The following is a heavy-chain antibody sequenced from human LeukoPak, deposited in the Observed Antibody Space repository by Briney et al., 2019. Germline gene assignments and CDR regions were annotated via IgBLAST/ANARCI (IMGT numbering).Heavy chain of an antibody. CDR2: IIPIFGTA. J-gene: IGHJ4*02. D-gene: IGHD6-6*01. V-gene: IGHV1-69*13. CDR1: GGTFSSYA. Sequence: SVKVSCKASGGTFSSYAISWVRQAPGQGLEWMGGIIPIFGTANYAQKFQGRVTITADESTSTAYMELSSLRSEDTAVYYCARGVEYCSSSASDYWGQGTLVTVSS. CDR3: ARGVEYCSSSASDY.